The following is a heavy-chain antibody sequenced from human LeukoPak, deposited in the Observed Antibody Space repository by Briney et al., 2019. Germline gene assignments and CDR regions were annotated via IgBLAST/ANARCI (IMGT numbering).Heavy chain of an antibody. V-gene: IGHV4-59*01. D-gene: IGHD1-26*01. CDR3: ARASGSYGAFDI. J-gene: IGHJ3*02. CDR1: GGSISSYY. Sequence: PSETLSLTCTASGGSISSYYWSWIRQPPGKGLEWIGYIYYSGSTNYNPSLKSRVTISVDTSKNQFSLKLSSVTAADTAVYYCARASGSYGAFDIWGQGTMVTVSS. CDR2: IYYSGST.